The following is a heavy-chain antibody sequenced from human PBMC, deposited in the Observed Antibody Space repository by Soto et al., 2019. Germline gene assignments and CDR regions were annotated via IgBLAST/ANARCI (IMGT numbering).Heavy chain of an antibody. D-gene: IGHD3-22*01. J-gene: IGHJ6*04. Sequence: GGSLRLSCTASGLTFGDHAMSWVRQAPGKGLEWVGFIRSKAYGGATEYAASVKGRFTFSRDDSKIIAYLQMNSLKTEDTAVYYCTRDYYDTGGYYTMDVWGEATAVTLSA. CDR3: TRDYYDTGGYYTMDV. V-gene: IGHV3-49*04. CDR2: IRSKAYGGAT. CDR1: GLTFGDHA.